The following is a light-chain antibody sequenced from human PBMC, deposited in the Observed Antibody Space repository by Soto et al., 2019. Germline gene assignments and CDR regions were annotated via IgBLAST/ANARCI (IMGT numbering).Light chain of an antibody. J-gene: IGLJ2*01. V-gene: IGLV2-14*03. Sequence: QSALTQPASVSGSPGQSITISCTGTSSDIGAYNFVSWYQQHPGKAPKLMLYDVNIRPSGVSNRCSGSKSGNTASLTISGRQAEDEADYYCTSWTTSTTMIFGGGTKVTVL. CDR2: DVN. CDR1: SSDIGAYNF. CDR3: TSWTTSTTMI.